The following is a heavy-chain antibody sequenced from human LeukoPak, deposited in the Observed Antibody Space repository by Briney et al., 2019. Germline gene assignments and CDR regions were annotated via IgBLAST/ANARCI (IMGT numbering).Heavy chain of an antibody. CDR3: ARERASAGPHFEH. J-gene: IGHJ4*02. CDR2: NYNRGTT. Sequence: SETLSLTCSVSGGSISTYYWRWIRQPPGKGLEWIGYNYNRGTTNYNPSLKSRVTISVDRSKNQFSLSLTSVTAADRAVYYCARERASAGPHFEHWGRGILVTVSS. D-gene: IGHD6-13*01. V-gene: IGHV4-59*01. CDR1: GGSISTYY.